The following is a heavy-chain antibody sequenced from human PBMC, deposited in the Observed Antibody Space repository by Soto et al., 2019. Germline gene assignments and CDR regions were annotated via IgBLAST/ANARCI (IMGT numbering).Heavy chain of an antibody. V-gene: IGHV4-4*02. J-gene: IGHJ5*02. Sequence: SQTLSLTCAVSGGSISSSNWWSWVRQHPGKGRGWMVEIYHSGSTNYNPSLKSRVSISVAKAKNQISLKLNFVTVTDTAVYYCASAYDSSGFNWFDPWGQGTLVTVSS. CDR1: GGSISSSNW. CDR3: ASAYDSSGFNWFDP. D-gene: IGHD3-22*01. CDR2: IYHSGST.